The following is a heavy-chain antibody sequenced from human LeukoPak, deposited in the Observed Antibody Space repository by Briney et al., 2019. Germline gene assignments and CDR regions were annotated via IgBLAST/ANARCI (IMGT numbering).Heavy chain of an antibody. CDR3: ARVVLQLYYYYYYMDV. V-gene: IGHV4-34*01. CDR2: INHSGST. Sequence: SETLSLTCAVYGGSFSGYYWSWIRQPPGKGLEWIGEINHSGSTNYNPSLKSRVTISVGTSKNQFSLKLSSVTAADTAVYYCARVVLQLYYYYYYMDVWGKGTTVTVSS. D-gene: IGHD5-18*01. CDR1: GGSFSGYY. J-gene: IGHJ6*03.